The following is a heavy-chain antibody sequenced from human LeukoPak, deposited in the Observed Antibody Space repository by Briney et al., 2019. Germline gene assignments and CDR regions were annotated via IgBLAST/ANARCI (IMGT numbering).Heavy chain of an antibody. Sequence: PGGSLRLSCAASGFTFDDYAMHWVRHAPGKGLEWVSGISWNSGSIGYADSVKGRFTISRDNAKNSLYLQMNSLRAEDTALYYCAKDMDENYYYYGMDVWGQGTTVTVSS. J-gene: IGHJ6*02. V-gene: IGHV3-9*01. CDR1: GFTFDDYA. CDR3: AKDMDENYYYYGMDV. D-gene: IGHD3/OR15-3a*01. CDR2: ISWNSGSI.